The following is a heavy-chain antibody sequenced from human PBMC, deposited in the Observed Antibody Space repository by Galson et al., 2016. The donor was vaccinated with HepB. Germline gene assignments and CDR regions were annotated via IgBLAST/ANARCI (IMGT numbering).Heavy chain of an antibody. V-gene: IGHV3-9*01. Sequence: SLRLSCAASGFTFAAYAMHWVRQAPGKGLEWVSGISWNSGTIGYADSVKGRITISRDNAKNSLYLQMNSLRHEDTALYYCAKAGTYSSSKRWFDPWGQGTLVTVSS. CDR3: AKAGTYSSSKRWFDP. CDR2: ISWNSGTI. CDR1: GFTFAAYA. D-gene: IGHD6-13*01. J-gene: IGHJ5*02.